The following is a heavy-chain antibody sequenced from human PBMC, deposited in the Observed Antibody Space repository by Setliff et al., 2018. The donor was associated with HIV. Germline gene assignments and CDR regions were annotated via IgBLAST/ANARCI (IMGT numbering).Heavy chain of an antibody. CDR1: GFTFSSYA. Sequence: PGGSLRLSCAASGFTFSSYAMNWVRQAPGKGLEWVSSISAGSSYIYYADSVKGRFTISRDNAKNSLYLQMYGLRAEDTAVYYCTRGVDSDYWGQGTQVTVSS. CDR3: TRGVDSDY. CDR2: ISAGSSYI. J-gene: IGHJ4*02. V-gene: IGHV3-21*06. D-gene: IGHD2-15*01.